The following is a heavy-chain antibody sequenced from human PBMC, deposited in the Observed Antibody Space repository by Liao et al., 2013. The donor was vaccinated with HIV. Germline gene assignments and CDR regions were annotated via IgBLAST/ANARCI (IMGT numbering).Heavy chain of an antibody. D-gene: IGHD2-15*01. CDR1: GASISSEY. J-gene: IGHJ3*02. CDR2: IYYSGST. V-gene: IGHV4-59*06. CDR3: ARGGIGGAFDI. Sequence: QVQLQESGPGLVKPSETLSLTCTVSGASISSEYWSWIRQPAGKGLEWIGYIYYSGSTYYNPSLKSRVGISADTSKNQLSLKLRSVTAADTAVYYCARGGIGGAFDIWGQGTMVTVSS.